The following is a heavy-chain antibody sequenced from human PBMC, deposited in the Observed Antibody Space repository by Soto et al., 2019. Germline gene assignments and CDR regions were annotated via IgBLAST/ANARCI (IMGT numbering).Heavy chain of an antibody. V-gene: IGHV1-18*01. D-gene: IGHD5-12*01. CDR3: ARGQGDNGYDLQIDH. J-gene: IGHJ4*02. Sequence: ASVKVSCKASGYTFPNYGINWVRQAPGQGLEWMGWISAFNGKTIYAQRFQGKFTMTTDTSATIAYMALRSLESDDTAVYYCARGQGDNGYDLQIDHWGQGTWVTVSS. CDR2: ISAFNGKT. CDR1: GYTFPNYG.